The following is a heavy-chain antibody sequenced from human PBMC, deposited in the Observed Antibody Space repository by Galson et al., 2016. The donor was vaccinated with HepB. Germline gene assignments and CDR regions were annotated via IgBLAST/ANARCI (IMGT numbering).Heavy chain of an antibody. Sequence: SLRLSCAASEFTFSSYWMTWVRQAPGKGLEWIANIKGDGSKIQYVDSVRGRFTISRDNVKNLLYLQMNSLRAEDTAVYYCARDRNYYEGSSYYDVFDIWGQGTMVTVSS. CDR2: IKGDGSKI. CDR1: EFTFSSYW. D-gene: IGHD3-22*01. V-gene: IGHV3-7*03. CDR3: ARDRNYYEGSSYYDVFDI. J-gene: IGHJ3*02.